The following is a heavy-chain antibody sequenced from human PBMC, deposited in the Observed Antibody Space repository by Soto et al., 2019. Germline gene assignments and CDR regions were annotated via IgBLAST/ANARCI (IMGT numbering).Heavy chain of an antibody. V-gene: IGHV1-69*13. J-gene: IGHJ6*02. D-gene: IGHD5-12*01. CDR2: IIPIFGTA. Sequence: SVKVSCKASGGTFSSYAISWVRQAPGQGLEWMGGIIPIFGTANYAQKFQGRVTITADESTSTAYMELSSLRSEDTAVYYCARSLDSGYDSGSGYYYGMDVWGQGTTVTVSS. CDR3: ARSLDSGYDSGSGYYYGMDV. CDR1: GGTFSSYA.